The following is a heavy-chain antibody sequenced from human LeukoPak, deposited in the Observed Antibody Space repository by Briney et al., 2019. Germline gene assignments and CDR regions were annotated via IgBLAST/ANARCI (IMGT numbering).Heavy chain of an antibody. V-gene: IGHV4-59*01. CDR1: GGSISSYY. CDR2: IYYSGST. D-gene: IGHD1-26*01. Sequence: PSETLSLTCTVSGGSISSYYWSWIRQPPGKGLEWIGYIYYSGSTNYNPSLKSRVTISVDTSKNQFSLKLSSVTAADTAVYYCARGRIVGATWFDYWGQGTLVTVSS. J-gene: IGHJ4*02. CDR3: ARGRIVGATWFDY.